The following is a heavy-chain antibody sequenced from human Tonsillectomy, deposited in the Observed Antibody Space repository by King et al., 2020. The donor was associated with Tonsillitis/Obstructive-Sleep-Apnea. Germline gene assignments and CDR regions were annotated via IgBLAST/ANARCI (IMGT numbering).Heavy chain of an antibody. V-gene: IGHV2-26*01. D-gene: IGHD4-17*01. CDR2: IFSDYEK. CDR1: GFSLRNARMG. Sequence: LTLKESCPVLVKPTETLTLTFTVSGFSLRNARMGVSWLRQPPGKALECLAHIFSDYEKSYSTSLKSRLTISKDTSKSQVVLIMTNMDPVDTATYYCARITTDYGDYVFDYWGQGTLVTVSS. J-gene: IGHJ4*02. CDR3: ARITTDYGDYVFDY.